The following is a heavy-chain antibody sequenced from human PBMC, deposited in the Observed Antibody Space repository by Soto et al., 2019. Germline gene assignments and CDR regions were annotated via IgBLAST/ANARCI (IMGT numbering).Heavy chain of an antibody. Sequence: EVQLVESGGGLVQPGGSLRLSCAASGFTFSDYYINWVRQAPGKGLEWVGRTRNKANSYTTDYAAFVKGRFTISRDDSKNVIYLQMNSLKTEDTAVYYCAREGSSSGPAYEYWGQGTLVTVSS. CDR2: TRNKANSYTT. CDR3: AREGSSSGPAYEY. D-gene: IGHD3-22*01. J-gene: IGHJ4*02. CDR1: GFTFSDYY. V-gene: IGHV3-72*01.